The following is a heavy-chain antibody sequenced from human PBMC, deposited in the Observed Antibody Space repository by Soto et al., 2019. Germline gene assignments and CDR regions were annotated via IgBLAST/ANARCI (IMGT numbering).Heavy chain of an antibody. CDR3: ARDGVAAGNINFDY. Sequence: ASLKVSCKASGYMFTKSAMHWVRQAPGQRLEWMGWISGDSGNTKYSPKLQDRVTITRDTSASTAYMELSSLRSEDTALYYCARDGVAAGNINFDYWGQGTLVTVS. CDR2: ISGDSGNT. J-gene: IGHJ4*03. V-gene: IGHV1-3*01. D-gene: IGHD6-19*01. CDR1: GYMFTKSA.